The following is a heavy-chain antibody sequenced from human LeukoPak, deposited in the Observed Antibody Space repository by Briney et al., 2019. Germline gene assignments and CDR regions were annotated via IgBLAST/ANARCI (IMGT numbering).Heavy chain of an antibody. D-gene: IGHD6-19*01. CDR1: GGSISSYY. CDR2: IYYSGST. V-gene: IGHV4-59*01. CDR3: ARVTGYSSGWYADYYYGMDV. J-gene: IGHJ6*02. Sequence: PSETLSLTCTVSGGSISSYYWSWIRQPPGKGLEWIGYIYYSGSTNYNPSLKSQVTISVDTSKNQFSLKLSSVTAADTAVYYCARVTGYSSGWYADYYYGMDVWGQGTTVTVSS.